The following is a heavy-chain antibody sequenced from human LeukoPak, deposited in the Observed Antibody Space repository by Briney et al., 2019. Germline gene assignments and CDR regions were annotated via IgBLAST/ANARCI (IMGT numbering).Heavy chain of an antibody. CDR1: GYTFTSYY. D-gene: IGHD6-19*01. CDR3: ARGFYSSGWYGYFQH. CDR2: INPSGGST. J-gene: IGHJ1*01. Sequence: ASVTVTFKASGYTFTSYYMHWVRQAPGQGLEWMGVINPSGGSTSYEQKFQGRVTMTRDTSTSTVYMELSSPRSEDTAVYYCARGFYSSGWYGYFQHWGQGTLVTVSS. V-gene: IGHV1-46*01.